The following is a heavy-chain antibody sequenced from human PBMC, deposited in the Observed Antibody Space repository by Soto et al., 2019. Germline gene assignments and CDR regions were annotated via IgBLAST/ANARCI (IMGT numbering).Heavy chain of an antibody. CDR2: INPSGGST. V-gene: IGHV1-46*01. Sequence: EASVKVSCKASGYTFTSYYMHWVGQAPGQGLEWMGIINPSGGSTSYAQKFQGRVTMTRDTSTSTVYMELSSLRSEDTAVYYCATSQLVVIYFDYWGQGTLVTVSS. D-gene: IGHD3-22*01. CDR1: GYTFTSYY. CDR3: ATSQLVVIYFDY. J-gene: IGHJ4*02.